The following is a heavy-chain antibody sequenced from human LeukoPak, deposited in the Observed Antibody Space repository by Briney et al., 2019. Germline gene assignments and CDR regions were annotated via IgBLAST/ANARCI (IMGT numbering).Heavy chain of an antibody. J-gene: IGHJ4*02. CDR3: ARRSPNGDFDY. CDR2: INPSGGST. D-gene: IGHD4-17*01. CDR1: GYTFTSYY. Sequence: ASVKVSCKASGYTFTSYYMHWVRQAPGQGLEWMGIINPSGGSTSYTQKFQGRVTMTRDTSTSTVYMELSSLRSEDTAVYYCARRSPNGDFDYWGQGTLVTVSS. V-gene: IGHV1-46*01.